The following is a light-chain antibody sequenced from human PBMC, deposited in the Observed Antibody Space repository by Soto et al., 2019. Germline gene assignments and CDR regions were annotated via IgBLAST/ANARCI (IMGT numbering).Light chain of an antibody. Sequence: QSVLTQPPSVSGAPGQTVTISCTGSSSNIGARYEAHWYQQLPGTAPKLLIYEDIKRPSGVPDRFSGSKSGASASLAITGLLSEYEAEYYCQSYDSSLSAVVFGGGTKLTVL. CDR2: EDI. CDR1: SSNIGARYE. CDR3: QSYDSSLSAVV. V-gene: IGLV1-40*01. J-gene: IGLJ2*01.